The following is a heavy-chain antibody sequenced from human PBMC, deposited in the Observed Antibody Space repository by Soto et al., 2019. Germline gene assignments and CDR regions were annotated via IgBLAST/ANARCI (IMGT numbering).Heavy chain of an antibody. CDR2: ISAYNGNT. CDR1: GYTFTIYC. J-gene: IGHJ6*03. V-gene: IGHV1-18*01. Sequence: ASVKGSCKASGYTFTIYCISWVRQAPGQGLEWMGWISAYNGNTNYAQKLQGRVTMTTDTSTSTAYMELRSLRSDDTAVYYCARAIQRKGSYYYYYYMDFWGKGTTVTVSS. D-gene: IGHD1-1*01. CDR3: ARAIQRKGSYYYYYYMDF.